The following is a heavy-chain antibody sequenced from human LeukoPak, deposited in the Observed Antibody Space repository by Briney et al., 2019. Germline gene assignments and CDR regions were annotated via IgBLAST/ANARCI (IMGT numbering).Heavy chain of an antibody. Sequence: PSETLSLTCTVSGGSISSSSYYWGWIRQPPGKGLEWIGYIYHSGSTYYNPSLKSRVTISVDRSKNQFSLKLSSVTAADTAVYYCARAVPANDAFDIWGQGTMVTVSS. D-gene: IGHD1-1*01. CDR3: ARAVPANDAFDI. CDR2: IYHSGST. V-gene: IGHV4-30-2*01. J-gene: IGHJ3*02. CDR1: GGSISSSSYY.